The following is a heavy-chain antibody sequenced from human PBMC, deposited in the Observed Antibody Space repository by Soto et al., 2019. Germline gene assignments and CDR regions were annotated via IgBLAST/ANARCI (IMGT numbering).Heavy chain of an antibody. Sequence: QEHLVESGGGVVQPGRSLRLSCAASGAIVSGYGMHWVRQAPGKGLEWVAVIWYDGSNKYYADSVKGRFTISRDNSKNMVYLQMDSVSAEDTAVYYCARDRLGGDAFRGFCDSWGQGTLVTVSS. D-gene: IGHD2-21*01. CDR1: GAIVSGYG. CDR3: ARDRLGGDAFRGFCDS. CDR2: IWYDGSNK. J-gene: IGHJ4*02. V-gene: IGHV3-33*01.